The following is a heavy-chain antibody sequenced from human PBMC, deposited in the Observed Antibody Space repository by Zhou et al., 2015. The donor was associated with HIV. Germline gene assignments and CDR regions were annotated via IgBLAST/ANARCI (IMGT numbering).Heavy chain of an antibody. D-gene: IGHD5-24*01. CDR3: AREGDGYNYGGAMGFDY. J-gene: IGHJ4*02. CDR1: GGTFSSYA. CDR2: IIPIFGTA. V-gene: IGHV1-69*06. Sequence: QVQLVQSGAEVKKPGSSVKVSCKASGGTFSSYAISWVRQAPGQGLEWMGGIIPIFGTANYAQKFQGRVTITADKSTSTAYMELSSLRSEDTAVYYCAREGDGYNYGGAMGFDYWGQGTLVTVSS.